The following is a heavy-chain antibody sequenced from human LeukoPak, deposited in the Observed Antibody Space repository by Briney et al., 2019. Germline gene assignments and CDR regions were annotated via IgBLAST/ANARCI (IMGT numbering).Heavy chain of an antibody. V-gene: IGHV3-64D*06. Sequence: GGSLRLSCSASGFTFTSYAMHWVRQAPGEGLEYVSAIGISGVSTYYADSVKGRFTISRANSKNTLYLQMSTLRAEDTAVYYCVKAQMDYWGQGTLVTASS. CDR1: GFTFTSYA. CDR2: IGISGVST. CDR3: VKAQMDY. J-gene: IGHJ4*02. D-gene: IGHD5-24*01.